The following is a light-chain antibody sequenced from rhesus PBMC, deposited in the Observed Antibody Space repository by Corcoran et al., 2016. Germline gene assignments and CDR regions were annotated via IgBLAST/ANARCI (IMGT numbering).Light chain of an antibody. CDR3: QQDYSWPLT. V-gene: IGKV3-42*01. CDR1: QSVSSR. J-gene: IGKJ4*01. Sequence: EIVMTQSPATLSLSPGERATISCRARQSVSSRLAWYQQKPGQAPKLLIYGASSRATGIPDRFSGRGSGTEFTLTINSLEPEDVGIYYCQQDYSWPLTFGGGTRVELK. CDR2: GAS.